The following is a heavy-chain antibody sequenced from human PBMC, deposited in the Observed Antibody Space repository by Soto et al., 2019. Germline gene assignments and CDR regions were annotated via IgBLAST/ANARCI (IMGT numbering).Heavy chain of an antibody. D-gene: IGHD3-3*01. Sequence: EVQLVESGGGLVQPGGSLRLSCAASGFTFSSYSMNWVRQAPGKGLEWVSYISMSSSAIYYADSVKGRFTISRDNANNSLSLQMNGLRAEDTAVYYCARDPPLYDFDLDMDVWGKGTTVTVSS. V-gene: IGHV3-48*01. CDR2: ISMSSSAI. CDR1: GFTFSSYS. CDR3: ARDPPLYDFDLDMDV. J-gene: IGHJ6*03.